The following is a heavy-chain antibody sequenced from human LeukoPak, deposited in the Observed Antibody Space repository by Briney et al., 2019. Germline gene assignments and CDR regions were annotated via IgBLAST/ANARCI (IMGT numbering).Heavy chain of an antibody. J-gene: IGHJ5*02. D-gene: IGHD1-14*01. CDR3: ARGNRNSGNKGNNWFDP. CDR1: GYSFADYY. V-gene: IGHV1-2*02. Sequence: ASVKVSCKASGYSFADYYMHWVRQAPGQGLEWMGWINPNSGGTNYAQKFQGRVTMTRDTSIRTAYMELSRLRSDDTAVYYCARGNRNSGNKGNNWFDPWGQGTLVTVSS. CDR2: INPNSGGT.